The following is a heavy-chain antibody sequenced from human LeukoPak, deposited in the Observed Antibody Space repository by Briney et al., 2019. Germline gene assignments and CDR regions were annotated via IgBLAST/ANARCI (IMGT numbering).Heavy chain of an antibody. CDR3: ASGTHYYDSSGYYEYNWFDP. CDR2: IYYSGST. J-gene: IGHJ5*02. V-gene: IGHV4-59*01. CDR1: GGSISSYY. Sequence: SETLSLTCTVPGGSISSYYWSWIRQPPGKGLEWIGYIYYSGSTNYNPSLKSRVTISVDTSKNQFSLKLSSVTAADTAVYYCASGTHYYDSSGYYEYNWFDPWGQGTLVTVSS. D-gene: IGHD3-22*01.